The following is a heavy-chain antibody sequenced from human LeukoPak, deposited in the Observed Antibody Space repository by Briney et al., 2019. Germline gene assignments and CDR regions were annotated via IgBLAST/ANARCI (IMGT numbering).Heavy chain of an antibody. CDR3: ARDSLPGRFDY. CDR2: ISSSSSTI. Sequence: GGSLRLSCAASGFTFSSYSMNWVRQAPGKGLEWVSYISSSSSTIYYADSVKGRFTISRDNAKNSLYLQMNSLRAEDTAVYYCARDSLPGRFDYWGQGTLVTVSS. V-gene: IGHV3-48*04. J-gene: IGHJ4*02. D-gene: IGHD1-26*01. CDR1: GFTFSSYS.